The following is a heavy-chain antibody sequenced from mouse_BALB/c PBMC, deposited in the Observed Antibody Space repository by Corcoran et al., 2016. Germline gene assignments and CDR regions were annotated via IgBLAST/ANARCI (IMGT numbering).Heavy chain of an antibody. CDR2: INPYNDGT. D-gene: IGHD2-4*01. V-gene: IGHV1S136*01. J-gene: IGHJ3*01. CDR1: GYTFTSYV. CDR3: ARSMITTGFAY. Sequence: EVQLQQSGPELVKPGASVKMSCKASGYTFTSYVMHWVKQKPGQGLEWIGYINPYNDGTKYNEKFKGKATLTSAKSSSTAYMELSSLTSEDSAVYYCARSMITTGFAYWGQGTLVTVSA.